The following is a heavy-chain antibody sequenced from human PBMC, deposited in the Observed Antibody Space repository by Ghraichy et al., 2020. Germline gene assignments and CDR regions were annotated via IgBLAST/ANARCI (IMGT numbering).Heavy chain of an antibody. CDR1: GFSCSDYA. CDR2: ISASGGTT. CDR3: AKDLRLYPLAFDI. J-gene: IGHJ3*02. Sequence: RGSLRLSCAVSGFSCSDYAMNWVRQVPGKGLEWVSGISASGGTTYYTDSVKGRFTISRDNSKKTLYLQLNGLRAEDSAVYFCAKDLRLYPLAFDIWGQGTMVTVSS. D-gene: IGHD2-2*02. V-gene: IGHV3-23*01.